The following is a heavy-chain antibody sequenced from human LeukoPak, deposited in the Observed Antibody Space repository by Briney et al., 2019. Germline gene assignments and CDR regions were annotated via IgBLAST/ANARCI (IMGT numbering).Heavy chain of an antibody. D-gene: IGHD3-22*01. CDR2: ISGSGGNT. V-gene: IGHV3-23*01. CDR1: GFTFSSYS. Sequence: QPGGSLRLSCAASGFTFSSYSMNWVRQAPGKGLEWVSAISGSGGNTYYADSVKGRFTISRDNSKNTLYVQMNSLTAEDTAVYYCAKVKGWDDSSGYYYRFDYWGQGTLVTVSS. J-gene: IGHJ4*02. CDR3: AKVKGWDDSSGYYYRFDY.